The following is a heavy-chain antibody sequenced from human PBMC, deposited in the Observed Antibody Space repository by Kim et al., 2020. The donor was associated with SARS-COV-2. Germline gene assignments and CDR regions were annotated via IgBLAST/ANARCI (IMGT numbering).Heavy chain of an antibody. CDR2: T. J-gene: IGHJ4*02. D-gene: IGHD1-26*01. CDR3: ARDVGGSYFDY. Sequence: TNYNPPLKSRVTISVDTSKNQFSLKLRSVTAADTAVYYCARDVGGSYFDYWGQGTLVTVSS. V-gene: IGHV4-59*01.